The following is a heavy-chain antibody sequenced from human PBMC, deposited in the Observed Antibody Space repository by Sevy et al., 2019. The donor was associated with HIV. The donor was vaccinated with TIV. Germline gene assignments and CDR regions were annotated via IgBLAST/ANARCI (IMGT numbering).Heavy chain of an antibody. CDR1: GFTFSSYW. J-gene: IGHJ3*02. D-gene: IGHD6-19*01. V-gene: IGHV3-7*01. CDR2: IKQDGSEK. CDR3: AREDGRLAHDAFDI. Sequence: GGSLRLSCAASGFTFSSYWMSWVRQAPGKGLEWVANIKQDGSEKYYVDSVKGRFTISRDNAKNSLYLQMNSLRAEDTAVYYCAREDGRLAHDAFDIWGQGTMVTVSS.